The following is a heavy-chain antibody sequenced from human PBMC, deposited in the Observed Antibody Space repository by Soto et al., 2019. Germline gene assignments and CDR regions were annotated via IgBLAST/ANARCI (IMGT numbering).Heavy chain of an antibody. CDR1: GFTFNSYG. D-gene: IGHD3-16*01. Sequence: GGSLRLSCAASGFTFNSYGMHWVRQAPGKGLEWVATISYDGSNKYYADSVKGRFTISRDNSKNTLYLQMNSLRPEDTAVYFCAKDKGVITLLNFFEYWGQVNLVTVSS. CDR3: AKDKGVITLLNFFEY. V-gene: IGHV3-30*18. J-gene: IGHJ4*02. CDR2: ISYDGSNK.